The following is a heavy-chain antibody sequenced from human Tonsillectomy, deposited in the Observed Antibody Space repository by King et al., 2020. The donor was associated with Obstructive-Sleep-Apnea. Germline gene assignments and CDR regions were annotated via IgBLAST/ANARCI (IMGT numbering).Heavy chain of an antibody. CDR2: ISISSTYI. V-gene: IGHV3-21*01. Sequence: DVQLVESGGGLVKPGGSLRLSCAASGFTFRSYSMNWVRQAPGKGLEWVSSISISSTYIYYADSVKGRFTISRDNAKNSLYLQMHSLRAEDTAVYYCARGAPIAASVGGSRPYWGQGTLVTVSS. D-gene: IGHD6-13*01. CDR1: GFTFRSYS. J-gene: IGHJ4*02. CDR3: ARGAPIAASVGGSRPY.